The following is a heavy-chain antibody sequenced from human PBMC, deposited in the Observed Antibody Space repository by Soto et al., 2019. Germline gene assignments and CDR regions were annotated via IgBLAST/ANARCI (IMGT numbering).Heavy chain of an antibody. D-gene: IGHD3-10*01. CDR2: ISGSGDST. Sequence: GGSLRLSCAASGFTFSSYAMSWVRQAPGKGLEWVSAISGSGDSTAYGDSVKGRFTISRDNAKNSLYLQMDSLSAEDTAFYYCARAGYAWGNYYTNWFAPGGQGTLVTVSS. CDR1: GFTFSSYA. V-gene: IGHV3-23*01. CDR3: ARAGYAWGNYYTNWFAP. J-gene: IGHJ5*02.